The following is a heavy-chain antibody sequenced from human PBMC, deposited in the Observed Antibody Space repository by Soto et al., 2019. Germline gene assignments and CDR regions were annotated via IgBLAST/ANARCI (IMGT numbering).Heavy chain of an antibody. V-gene: IGHV3-30-3*01. CDR2: VSHDGASK. D-gene: IGHD2-15*01. Sequence: QVHLVESGGGVVQPGRSLRLSCAASGFTFSSFAIHWVHQAPGKGLQWVAIVSHDGASKYHADSVKGRFTISRDNSMNSLYLQMDSLRADDTAVYYCARGGLDYGMDVWGQGTTVTVSS. J-gene: IGHJ6*02. CDR1: GFTFSSFA. CDR3: ARGGLDYGMDV.